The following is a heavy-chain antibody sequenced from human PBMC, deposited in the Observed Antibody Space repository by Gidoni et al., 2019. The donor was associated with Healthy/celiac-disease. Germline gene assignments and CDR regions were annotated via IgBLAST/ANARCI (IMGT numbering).Heavy chain of an antibody. Sequence: QLQLQESGPGLVKLSETLSLTCTVSGGSISSSSYYWGWIRQPPGKGLEWIGSIYYSGSTYYNPSLKSRVTISVDTSKNQFSLKLSSVTAADTAVYYCATGGYSGYDWGWYFDLWGRGTLVTVSS. D-gene: IGHD5-12*01. CDR3: ATGGYSGYDWGWYFDL. J-gene: IGHJ2*01. CDR1: GGSISSSSYY. V-gene: IGHV4-39*01. CDR2: IYYSGST.